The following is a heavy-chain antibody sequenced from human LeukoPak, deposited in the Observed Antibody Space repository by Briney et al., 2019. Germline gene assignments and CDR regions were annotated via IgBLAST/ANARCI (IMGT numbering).Heavy chain of an antibody. J-gene: IGHJ6*02. CDR3: ARDRGSVGATAFGMDV. CDR2: TWYDGSYK. D-gene: IGHD1-26*01. V-gene: IGHV3-33*08. Sequence: PGGSLRLSCAASGFTFSSYGMHWVRQAPGKGLEWVAVTWYDGSYKWYADSVRGRFTISRDNFKSTLYLQMDSLRVEDTAVYYCARDRGSVGATAFGMDVWGQGTTVAVFS. CDR1: GFTFSSYG.